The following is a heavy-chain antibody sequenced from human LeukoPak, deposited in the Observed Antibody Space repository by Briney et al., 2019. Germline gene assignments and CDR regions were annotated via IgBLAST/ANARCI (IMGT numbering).Heavy chain of an antibody. V-gene: IGHV3-15*01. Sequence: SGGSLRLSCAASGFTFSNAWMSWVRQAPGKGLEWVGRIKSKTDGGTTDYAAPVKGRFTISRDDSKNTLYLQMNSLKTEDTAVYYCTALNYGYDFDYWGQGTLVTVSS. CDR2: IKSKTDGGTT. CDR3: TALNYGYDFDY. D-gene: IGHD5-18*01. J-gene: IGHJ4*02. CDR1: GFTFSNAW.